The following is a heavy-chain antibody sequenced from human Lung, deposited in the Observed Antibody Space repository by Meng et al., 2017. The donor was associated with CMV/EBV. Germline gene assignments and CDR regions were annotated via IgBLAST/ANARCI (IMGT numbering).Heavy chain of an antibody. CDR3: ARAGGNSNYYYGMDV. CDR1: GYAFISYD. V-gene: IGHV1-8*03. J-gene: IGHJ6*02. Sequence: ASVKVSXKASGYAFISYDINWVRQATGQGLEWMGWMNPNSGKTGYAQKFQGRVTINRDISINTAYMEVSSLRSEDTAVYFCARAGGNSNYYYGMDVWGQGTTVTVSS. D-gene: IGHD4-23*01. CDR2: MNPNSGKT.